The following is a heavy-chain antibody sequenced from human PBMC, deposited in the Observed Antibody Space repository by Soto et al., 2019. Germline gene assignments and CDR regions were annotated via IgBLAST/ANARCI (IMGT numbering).Heavy chain of an antibody. CDR2: ISGSGSTI. D-gene: IGHD3-10*01. Sequence: EVQLLESGGGLVRPGGSLRLSCEASGFTFSHYVLSWVRQAPGRGLEWVSSISGSGSTIYLACSVRGRFAMSRDLSRNTVSLQMNSLRAEDTAIYYCAKVRASYLSASYFYYGLDVWGQGTTVTVS. J-gene: IGHJ6*02. CDR3: AKVRASYLSASYFYYGLDV. V-gene: IGHV3-23*01. CDR1: GFTFSHYV.